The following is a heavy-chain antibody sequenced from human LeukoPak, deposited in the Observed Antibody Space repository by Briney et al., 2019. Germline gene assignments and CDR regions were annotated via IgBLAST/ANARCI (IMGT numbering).Heavy chain of an antibody. D-gene: IGHD6-19*01. CDR2: IFGRGGSA. Sequence: GGSLRLSCEASGFTFGRFAMYWVRQAPGKGLEWVSGIFGRGGSAHYADSVKGRFTISRDNSKNTVYLQMDSLRVEDTAVYYCGKTTTGYSSGRYPGWPVDYWGQGTLVTASS. V-gene: IGHV3-23*01. J-gene: IGHJ4*02. CDR3: GKTTTGYSSGRYPGWPVDY. CDR1: GFTFGRFA.